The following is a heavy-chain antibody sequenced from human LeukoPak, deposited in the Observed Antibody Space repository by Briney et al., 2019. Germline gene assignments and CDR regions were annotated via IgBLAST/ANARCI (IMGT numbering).Heavy chain of an antibody. CDR1: GGTFSSYA. J-gene: IGHJ6*03. Sequence: SVKVSCKASGGTFSSYAISWLRQAPGQGLEWMGGIIPIFGTANYAQKFQGRVTITADESTSTAYMELSSLRSEDTAVYYCARDKPADRNYYYYYMDVWGKGTTVTVSS. V-gene: IGHV1-69*13. CDR2: IIPIFGTA. CDR3: ARDKPADRNYYYYYMDV.